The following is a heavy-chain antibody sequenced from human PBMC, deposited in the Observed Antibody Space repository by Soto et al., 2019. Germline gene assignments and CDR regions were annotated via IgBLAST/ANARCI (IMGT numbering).Heavy chain of an antibody. CDR3: TKVANYRSNPNYFDP. J-gene: IGHJ5*02. D-gene: IGHD6-19*01. Sequence: GGSLVLSXASSGFTFACFAMAWVRQGPGKGLEWVSTISHGGGTYYANSVKGLFTISRDNSKNTLFLQMDNPGAGDTAIYYCTKVANYRSNPNYFDPWGQGTLVTVSS. V-gene: IGHV3-23*01. CDR2: ISHGGGT. CDR1: GFTFACFA.